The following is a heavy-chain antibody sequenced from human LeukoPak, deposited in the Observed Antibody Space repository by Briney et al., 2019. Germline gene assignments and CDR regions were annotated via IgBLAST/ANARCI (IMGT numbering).Heavy chain of an antibody. J-gene: IGHJ4*02. CDR2: INYSGST. CDR1: GGSISNYY. V-gene: IGHV4-59*08. CDR3: ARLYYDSSGFYFFDY. Sequence: SETLSLTCTVSGGSISNYYWNWIRQPPGQGPEWIGYINYSGSTNYNPSLKSRVTISVDLSKIQFSLKLSSVTAADTAVYYCARLYYDSSGFYFFDYWGQGTLVTVSS. D-gene: IGHD3-22*01.